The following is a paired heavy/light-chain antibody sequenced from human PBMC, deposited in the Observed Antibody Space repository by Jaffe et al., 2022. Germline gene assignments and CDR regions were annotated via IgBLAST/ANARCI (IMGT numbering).Heavy chain of an antibody. V-gene: IGHV4-38-2*01. CDR2: IYHSGST. Sequence: QVQLQESGPGLVKPSETLSLTCAVSGYSISSGYYWGWIRQPPGKGLEWIGSIYHSGSTYYNPSLKSRVTISVDTSKNQFSLKLSSVTAADTAVYYCARRYYYGSGSPPDAFDIWGQGTMVTVSS. J-gene: IGHJ3*02. D-gene: IGHD3-10*01. CDR3: ARRYYYGSGSPPDAFDI. CDR1: GYSISSGYY.
Light chain of an antibody. Sequence: DIVMTQTPLSLPVTPGEPASISCRSSQSLLDSDDGNTYLDWYLQKPGQSPQLLIYTLSYRASGVPDRFSGSGSGTDFTLKISRVEAEDVGVYYCMQRIEFPPTFGQGTRLEIK. CDR1: QSLLDSDDGNTY. CDR2: TLS. CDR3: MQRIEFPPT. J-gene: IGKJ5*01. V-gene: IGKV2-40*01.